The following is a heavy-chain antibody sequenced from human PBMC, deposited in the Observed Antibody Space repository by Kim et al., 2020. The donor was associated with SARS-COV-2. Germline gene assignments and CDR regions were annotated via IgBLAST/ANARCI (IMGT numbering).Heavy chain of an antibody. D-gene: IGHD2-15*01. J-gene: IGHJ6*02. Sequence: IYSQRFQGRVTITRETSASTAYMELSSLRSEDTAVYYCAREPLRVDFGMDVWGQGTTVTVSS. CDR3: AREPLRVDFGMDV. V-gene: IGHV1-3*01.